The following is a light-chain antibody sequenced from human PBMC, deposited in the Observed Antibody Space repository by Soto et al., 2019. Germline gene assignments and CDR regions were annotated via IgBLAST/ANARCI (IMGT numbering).Light chain of an antibody. CDR3: SSYTSSGPV. CDR2: EVS. Sequence: QSALTQPASLSGSPGQSITISCTGTSSDVGGYNYVSWYQQHPGKAPKLMIYEVSNRPSGVSNRFSGSKSGNTASLTISGLQAEDEADYYCSSYTSSGPVFGGGTKLTVL. CDR1: SSDVGGYNY. V-gene: IGLV2-14*01. J-gene: IGLJ3*02.